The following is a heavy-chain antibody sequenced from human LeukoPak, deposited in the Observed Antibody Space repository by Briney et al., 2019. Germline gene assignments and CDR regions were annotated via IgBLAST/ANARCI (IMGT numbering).Heavy chain of an antibody. V-gene: IGHV3-23*01. CDR2: ISGSGGST. CDR3: AKPKVGAKYYYGMDV. J-gene: IGHJ6*02. Sequence: GGSLRLSCAASRFTFSSYAMNWVRQAPGKGLEWVSAISGSGGSTYYADSVKGRFTISRDNSKNTVYLQMNSLRAEDMAVYYCAKPKVGAKYYYGMDVWGQGTTVTVSS. CDR1: RFTFSSYA. D-gene: IGHD1-26*01.